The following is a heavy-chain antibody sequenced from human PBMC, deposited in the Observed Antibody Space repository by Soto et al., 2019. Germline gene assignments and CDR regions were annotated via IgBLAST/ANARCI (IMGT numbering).Heavy chain of an antibody. CDR3: ARPKRRGYDGGASYYHTMDV. CDR2: ILPMFGAI. CDR1: GGTSSNFV. J-gene: IGHJ6*02. D-gene: IGHD3-10*01. V-gene: IGHV1-69*06. Sequence: QVQLVQSGAEVKNSGSSVKVSCKASGGTSSNFVITWVRQVPGQGLEWLGGILPMFGAIKYAQKFQDRLTITADRSTNTPSMELGSWRSEDTAVYYWARPKRRGYDGGASYYHTMDVWAHGPTAT.